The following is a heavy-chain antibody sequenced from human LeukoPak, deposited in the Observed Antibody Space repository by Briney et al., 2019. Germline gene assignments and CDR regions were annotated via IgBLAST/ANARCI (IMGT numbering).Heavy chain of an antibody. Sequence: GGALILSCAASGFTFSDHYMGWVRQAPGKGLEGVGRTRNKANGYTTQYAASVKGRFSVSSDDSKSSVYLQMNSLTVEHTAVYYCARVSGTGWSSHYIDHWGQGTLLTVSS. D-gene: IGHD5-12*01. CDR1: GFTFSDHY. CDR2: TRNKANGYTT. V-gene: IGHV3-72*01. CDR3: ARVSGTGWSSHYIDH. J-gene: IGHJ4*02.